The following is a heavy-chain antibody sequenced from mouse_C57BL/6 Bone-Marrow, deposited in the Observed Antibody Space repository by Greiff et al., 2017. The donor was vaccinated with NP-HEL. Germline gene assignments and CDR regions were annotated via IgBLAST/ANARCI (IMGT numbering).Heavy chain of an antibody. Sequence: LVESGAELVRPGASVTLSCKASGYTFTDYEMHWVKQTPVHGLEWIGAIDPETGGTAYNQKFKGKAILTADKSSSTAYMELRSLTSEDSAVYYCTNYYGSSYSYFDVWGTGTTVTVSS. CDR3: TNYYGSSYSYFDV. J-gene: IGHJ1*03. D-gene: IGHD1-1*01. CDR2: IDPETGGT. CDR1: GYTFTDYE. V-gene: IGHV1-15*01.